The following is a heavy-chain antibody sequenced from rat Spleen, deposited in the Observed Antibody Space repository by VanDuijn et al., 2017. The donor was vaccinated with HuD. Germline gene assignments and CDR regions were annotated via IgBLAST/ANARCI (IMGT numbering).Heavy chain of an antibody. D-gene: IGHD1-9*01. CDR3: ARRHYGYTDYFDY. CDR2: ISYGDSSGHSST. J-gene: IGHJ2*01. CDR1: GFTFRNYD. V-gene: IGHV5-29*01. Sequence: EVQLVESDGGLVQPGRSLRLSCATSGFTFRNYDMAWVRQAPTKGLEWVATISYGDSSGHSSTYYRDSVKGRFTISRDNAKSTLSLQMDSLRSEDTATYYCARRHYGYTDYFDYWGQGVMVTVSS.